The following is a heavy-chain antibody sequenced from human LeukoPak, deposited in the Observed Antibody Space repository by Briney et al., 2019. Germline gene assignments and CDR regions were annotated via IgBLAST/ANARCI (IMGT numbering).Heavy chain of an antibody. V-gene: IGHV3-23*01. Sequence: GGSLRLSCAASGFTFSSYAMSWVRQAPGKGLEWVSAISGSGGSTYYADSVKGRFTISRDNSKNTLYLQMNSLRAEDTAVYYCARDRIDMRSDSGSYYPEKYYYYGMDVWGQGTTVTVSS. CDR2: ISGSGGST. CDR3: ARDRIDMRSDSGSYYPEKYYYYGMDV. D-gene: IGHD3-10*01. CDR1: GFTFSSYA. J-gene: IGHJ6*02.